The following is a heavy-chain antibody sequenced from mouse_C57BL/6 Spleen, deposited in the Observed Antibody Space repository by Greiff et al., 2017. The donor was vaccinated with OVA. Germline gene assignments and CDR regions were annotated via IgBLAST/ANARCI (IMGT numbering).Heavy chain of an antibody. CDR2: IYPGSGNT. CDR1: GYTFTDYY. J-gene: IGHJ4*01. D-gene: IGHD2-3*01. V-gene: IGHV1-76*01. Sequence: LQESGAELVRPGASVKLSCKASGYTFTDYYINWVKQRPGQGLEWIARIYPGSGNTYYNEKFKGKATLTAEKSSSTAYMQLSSLTSEDSAVYFCARGDDGYLFYYAMDYWGQGTSVTVSS. CDR3: ARGDDGYLFYYAMDY.